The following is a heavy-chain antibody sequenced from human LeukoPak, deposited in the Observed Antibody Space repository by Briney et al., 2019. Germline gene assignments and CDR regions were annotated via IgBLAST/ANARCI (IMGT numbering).Heavy chain of an antibody. V-gene: IGHV4-59*01. CDR2: IYYSGST. J-gene: IGHJ5*02. CDR1: GGSISSYY. CDR3: AAFDWLTNWFDP. Sequence: SKTLSLTCTVSGGSISSYYWSWIRQPPGKGLEWIGYIYYSGSTNYNPSLKSRVTISVDTSKNQFSLKLSSVTAADTAVYYCAAFDWLTNWFDPWGQGTLVTVSS. D-gene: IGHD3-9*01.